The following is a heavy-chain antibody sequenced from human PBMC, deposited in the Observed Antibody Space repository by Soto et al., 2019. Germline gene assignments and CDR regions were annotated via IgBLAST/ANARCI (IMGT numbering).Heavy chain of an antibody. J-gene: IGHJ4*01. Sequence: EVQLLGAGGGLVQPGGSLRLSCVGSGFTCSTYWMNWVRQAPGMGLEWVANINPDGDVGMYVDSVKGRFTTSRDKARNSLYLQTNSLSVVDTANDFCAGWGGHSLNFRGHRIRVTVSS. CDR1: GFTCSTYW. V-gene: IGHV3-7*03. CDR2: INPDGDVG. CDR3: AGWGGHSLNF. D-gene: IGHD1-7*01.